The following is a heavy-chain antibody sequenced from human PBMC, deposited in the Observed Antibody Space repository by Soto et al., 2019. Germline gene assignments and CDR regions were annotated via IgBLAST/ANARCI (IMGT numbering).Heavy chain of an antibody. Sequence: SVKVSCKASGGTFGSYAISWVRQAPGQGLEWMGGIIPIFGTANYAQKFQGRVTITADESTSTAYMELSSLRSEDTAVYYCARRGSASDYDTSGIDAWGQGTAVTVSS. CDR2: IIPIFGTA. CDR3: ARRGSASDYDTSGIDA. D-gene: IGHD3-16*01. J-gene: IGHJ6*02. V-gene: IGHV1-69*13. CDR1: GGTFGSYA.